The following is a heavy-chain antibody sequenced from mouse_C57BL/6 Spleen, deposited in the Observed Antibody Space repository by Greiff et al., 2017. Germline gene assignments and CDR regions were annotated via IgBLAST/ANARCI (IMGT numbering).Heavy chain of an antibody. Sequence: QVQLKESGAELVKPGASVKMSCKASGYTFTTYPIEWMKQNHGKSLEWIGNFHPYNDDTKYNEKFKGKATLTVDKSSSTVYLELSRLTSDDSAVYYGARGGYYSNYNYAMDYWGQGTSVTVSS. J-gene: IGHJ4*01. CDR1: GYTFTTYP. V-gene: IGHV1-47*01. CDR3: ARGGYYSNYNYAMDY. D-gene: IGHD2-5*01. CDR2: FHPYNDDT.